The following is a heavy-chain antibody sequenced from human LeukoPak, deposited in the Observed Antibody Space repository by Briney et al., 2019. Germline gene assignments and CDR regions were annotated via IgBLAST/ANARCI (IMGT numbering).Heavy chain of an antibody. CDR3: AKDVAGRQLWLHQGVALVNY. V-gene: IGHV3-21*04. J-gene: IGHJ4*02. CDR2: ISSSSSYI. Sequence: GSLRLSCAASGFTFSSYSMNWVRQAPGKGLEWVSSISSSSSYIYYADSVKGRFTISRDNSKNTLYLQMNSLRAEDTAVYYCAKDVAGRQLWLHQGVALVNYWGQGTLVTVSS. D-gene: IGHD5-18*01. CDR1: GFTFSSYS.